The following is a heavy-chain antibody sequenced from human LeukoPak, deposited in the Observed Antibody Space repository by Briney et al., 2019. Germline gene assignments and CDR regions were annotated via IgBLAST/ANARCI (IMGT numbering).Heavy chain of an antibody. Sequence: SETLSLTCTVSGDSISGYYWSWIRQPPGKGLEWIGYVYYSGSTNYNPSLKSRVTISVDTSKNQFSLKLISVTAADTAVYFCAIHSGHEGYYFDYWGQGTLVTVSS. CDR2: VYYSGST. CDR3: AIHSGHEGYYFDY. V-gene: IGHV4-59*08. D-gene: IGHD1-26*01. J-gene: IGHJ4*02. CDR1: GDSISGYY.